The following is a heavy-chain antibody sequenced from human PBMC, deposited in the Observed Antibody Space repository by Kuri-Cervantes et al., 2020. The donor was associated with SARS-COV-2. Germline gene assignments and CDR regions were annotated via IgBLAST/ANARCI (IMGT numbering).Heavy chain of an antibody. Sequence: GESLKISCAASGFTFSSYSMNWVRQAPGKGLEWVSSISSSSSYIYYADSVKGRFTISRDNAKNSLYLQMNSLRAEDTAVYYCARDSSGYCRLDYWGQGTLVTVSS. J-gene: IGHJ4*02. D-gene: IGHD3-22*01. CDR1: GFTFSSYS. V-gene: IGHV3-21*01. CDR3: ARDSSGYCRLDY. CDR2: ISSSSSYI.